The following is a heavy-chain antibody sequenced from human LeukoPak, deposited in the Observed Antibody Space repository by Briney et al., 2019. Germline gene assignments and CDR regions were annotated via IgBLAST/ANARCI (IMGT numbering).Heavy chain of an antibody. CDR2: IGTAGDP. Sequence: PGGSLRLSCAASGFTFSSYDMHWVRHATGKGLEWVSAIGTAGDPYYPGSVKGRFTISRENAKNSLYLQMNSLRAGDTAVYYCARVVGDSSGWYYFDYWAREPWSPSPQ. V-gene: IGHV3-13*05. D-gene: IGHD6-19*01. CDR1: GFTFSSYD. J-gene: IGHJ4*02. CDR3: ARVVGDSSGWYYFDY.